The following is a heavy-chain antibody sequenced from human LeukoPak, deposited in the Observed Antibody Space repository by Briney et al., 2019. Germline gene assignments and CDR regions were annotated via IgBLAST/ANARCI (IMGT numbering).Heavy chain of an antibody. CDR3: GTLLSNGPFDY. Sequence: ASVKVSCKASGYTFTGFYMHWVRQAPGQGLEWMGYIYPNSGATKYAQKFQGRVTLTRDTSISTAYMELSGLRSDDTAVYYCGTLLSNGPFDYWGQGSLVIVSS. J-gene: IGHJ4*02. V-gene: IGHV1-2*02. CDR2: IYPNSGAT. CDR1: GYTFTGFY.